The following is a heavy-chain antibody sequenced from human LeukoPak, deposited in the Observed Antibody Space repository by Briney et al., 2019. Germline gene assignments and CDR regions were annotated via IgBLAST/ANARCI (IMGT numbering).Heavy chain of an antibody. V-gene: IGHV1-69*04. D-gene: IGHD6-13*01. CDR1: GGTFSSYG. CDR2: IIPMFDIT. J-gene: IGHJ5*02. CDR3: ARDSSAAGSGGLFDP. Sequence: SVKVSCKASGGTFSSYGVSWVRQAPGQRLEWLGRIIPMFDITNYAQKFQGRVTVTADKATNPAYMALSSLISEDTAVYYCARDSSAAGSGGLFDPWGQGTQVTVSS.